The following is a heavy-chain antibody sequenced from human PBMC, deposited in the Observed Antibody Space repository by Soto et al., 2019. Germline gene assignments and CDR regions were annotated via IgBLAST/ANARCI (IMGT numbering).Heavy chain of an antibody. V-gene: IGHV1-69*02. Sequence: ASVKVSCKASGGTFSSYTISWVRQAPGQGLEWMGRIIPILGIANYAQKFQGRVTITADKSTSTAYMELSSLRSEDTAVYYCARAARRPLRYFDWLFDYWGQGTLVTVSS. D-gene: IGHD3-9*01. CDR2: IIPILGIA. CDR3: ARAARRPLRYFDWLFDY. CDR1: GGTFSSYT. J-gene: IGHJ4*02.